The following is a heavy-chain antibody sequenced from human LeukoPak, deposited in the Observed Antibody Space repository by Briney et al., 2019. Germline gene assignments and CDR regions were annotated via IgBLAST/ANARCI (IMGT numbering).Heavy chain of an antibody. V-gene: IGHV1-18*01. CDR3: ARGGIQLWSNNWVDP. J-gene: IGHJ5*02. CDR2: ISAYNGNT. D-gene: IGHD5-18*01. CDR1: GYTFTSYG. Sequence: GASVKVSCKASGYTFTSYGISWVRQAPGQGLEWMGWISAYNGNTNYAQKLQGRVTMTTDTSTSTAYMELRSLRSDDTAVYYCARGGIQLWSNNWVDPWGQGILVTVSS.